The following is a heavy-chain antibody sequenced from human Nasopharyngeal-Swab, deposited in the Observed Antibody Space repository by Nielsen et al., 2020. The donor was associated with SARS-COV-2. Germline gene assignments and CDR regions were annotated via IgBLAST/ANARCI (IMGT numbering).Heavy chain of an antibody. J-gene: IGHJ4*02. D-gene: IGHD3-22*01. CDR3: AASLPYDNSGYYS. Sequence: WVGQAPGQRLEWIGRIVVGSGNTNYAQKFQERVTITRDMSTSTAYMELSRLRSEDTAVYYCAASLPYDNSGYYSRGQGTLVTVSS. CDR2: IVVGSGNT. V-gene: IGHV1-58*01.